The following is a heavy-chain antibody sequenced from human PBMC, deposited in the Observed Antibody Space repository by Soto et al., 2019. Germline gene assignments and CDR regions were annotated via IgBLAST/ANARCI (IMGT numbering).Heavy chain of an antibody. J-gene: IGHJ5*02. D-gene: IGHD2-15*01. CDR3: ARVAVAARPRWYNWFDP. CDR1: GYTFTDYD. CDR2: MNPNSGET. Sequence: ASVKVSCKTSGYTFTDYDINWVRQATGQGLEWIGWMNPNSGETGYAQKFQGRVTMTRSASLSIAYLELSSLRSEDTAVYYCARVAVAARPRWYNWFDPWGQGTLVTVS. V-gene: IGHV1-8*01.